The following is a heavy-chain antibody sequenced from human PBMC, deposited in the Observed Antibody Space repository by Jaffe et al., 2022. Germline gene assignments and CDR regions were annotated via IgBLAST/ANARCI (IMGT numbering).Heavy chain of an antibody. D-gene: IGHD6-19*01. CDR2: INPNSGGT. CDR3: ARVSRGGSSGWYATGVTRGYFDY. J-gene: IGHJ4*02. CDR1: GYTFTGYY. V-gene: IGHV1-2*06. Sequence: QVQLVQSGAEVKKPGASVKVSCKASGYTFTGYYMHWVRQAPGQGLEWMGRINPNSGGTNYAQKFQGRVTMTRDTSISTAYMELSRLRSDDTAVYYCARVSRGGSSGWYATGVTRGYFDYWGQGTLVTVSS.